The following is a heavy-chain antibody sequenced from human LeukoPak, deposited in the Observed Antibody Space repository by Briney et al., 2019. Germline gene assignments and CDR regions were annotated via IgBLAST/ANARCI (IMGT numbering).Heavy chain of an antibody. CDR3: ASSSGSPGFSSSSLDY. Sequence: GGSLRLSCAASGFTFSSYSMNWVRQAPGKGLEWVSSISSSSSYIYYADSVKGRFTISRDNAKNSLYLQMNSLRAEDTAVYYCASSSGSPGFSSSSLDYWGQGTLVTVSS. CDR2: ISSSSSYI. V-gene: IGHV3-21*01. CDR1: GFTFSSYS. D-gene: IGHD6-13*01. J-gene: IGHJ4*02.